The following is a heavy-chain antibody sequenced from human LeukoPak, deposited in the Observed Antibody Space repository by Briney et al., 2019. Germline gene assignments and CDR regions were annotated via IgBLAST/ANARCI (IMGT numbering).Heavy chain of an antibody. CDR1: GYTLTSHV. V-gene: IGHV1-3*04. J-gene: IGHJ6*02. CDR2: IDTASGNT. Sequence: GASVKVSCKASGYTLTSHVIHWVRQAPGRRLDWMGWIDTASGNTQNSQNFQGRVTITRDTSASTAYMELSSLRSEDTAVYYCARGVGYNYGLYYQYGMDVWGPGTTVTVSS. CDR3: ARGVGYNYGLYYQYGMDV. D-gene: IGHD5-18*01.